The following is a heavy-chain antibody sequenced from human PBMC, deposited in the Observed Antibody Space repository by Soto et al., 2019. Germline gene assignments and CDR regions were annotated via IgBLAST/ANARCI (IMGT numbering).Heavy chain of an antibody. V-gene: IGHV4-34*01. J-gene: IGHJ4*02. CDR3: ARGPEYYYGGSGYVDY. CDR1: GGSFSGYY. Sequence: SETLSLTCAVYGGSFSGYYWNWIRQPPGKGLEWIGEINHGGSTYYNPSLKSRVTISLDTSKNQFSLKLSSVTAADTSVYYCARGPEYYYGGSGYVDYWGQGALVTVSS. CDR2: INHGGST. D-gene: IGHD3-22*01.